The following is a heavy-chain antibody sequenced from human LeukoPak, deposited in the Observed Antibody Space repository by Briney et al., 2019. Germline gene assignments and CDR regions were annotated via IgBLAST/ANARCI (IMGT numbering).Heavy chain of an antibody. V-gene: IGHV3-11*04. J-gene: IGHJ5*02. D-gene: IGHD3-10*01. Sequence: GGSLRLSCAASGFTFSDYYMSWIRQAPGKGLEWVSYISSSSSTIYYADSVKGRFTISRDNAKNSLYLQMNSLRAEDTAVYYCARGAVRWFGEFSDWFDPWGQGTLVTVSS. CDR2: ISSSSSTI. CDR3: ARGAVRWFGEFSDWFDP. CDR1: GFTFSDYY.